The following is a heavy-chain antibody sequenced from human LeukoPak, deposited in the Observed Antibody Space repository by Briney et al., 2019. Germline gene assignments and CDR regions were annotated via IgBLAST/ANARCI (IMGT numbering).Heavy chain of an antibody. CDR2: IHPGDSNT. CDR3: ARQTPGYYGMDV. Sequence: GESLKISCKGSGYSFTIYWIGWVRQMPRKGLEWMGIIHPGDSNTRYSPSFQGQVTISADKSISTAYLQWSSRKAADTAIYYCARQTPGYYGMDVWGQGTAVTVSS. CDR1: GYSFTIYW. V-gene: IGHV5-51*01. J-gene: IGHJ6*02.